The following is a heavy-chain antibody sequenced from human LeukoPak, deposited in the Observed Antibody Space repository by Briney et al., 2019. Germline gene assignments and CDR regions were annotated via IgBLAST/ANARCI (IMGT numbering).Heavy chain of an antibody. CDR2: ISYDGSNK. J-gene: IGHJ4*02. V-gene: IGHV3-30-3*01. Sequence: PGGSLRLSCAASGFTFSSYAMHWVRQAPGKGLEWVAVISYDGSNKYYADSGKGRFTISRDNSKNTLYLQMNSLRAEDTAVYYCARDRGPFDYWGQGTLVTVSS. CDR1: GFTFSSYA. CDR3: ARDRGPFDY.